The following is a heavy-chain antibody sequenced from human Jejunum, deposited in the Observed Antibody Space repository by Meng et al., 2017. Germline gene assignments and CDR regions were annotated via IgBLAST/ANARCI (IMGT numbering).Heavy chain of an antibody. Sequence: SVKVSCKSSGGTFSYFAFNWVRQAPGQGLEWMGGIIPIFGTTNYAQKFQGRVTITTDASTNTVYMQLSSLRSEDTAVYYCARPMRTYYDILTANSLPRDAFDIWGQGTRVTCSS. D-gene: IGHD3-9*01. CDR3: ARPMRTYYDILTANSLPRDAFDI. V-gene: IGHV1-69*05. CDR2: IIPIFGTT. J-gene: IGHJ3*02. CDR1: GGTFSYFA.